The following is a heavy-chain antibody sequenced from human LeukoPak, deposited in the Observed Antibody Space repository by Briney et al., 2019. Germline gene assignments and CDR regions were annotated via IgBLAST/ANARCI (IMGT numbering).Heavy chain of an antibody. CDR2: INAGNGNT. CDR3: ARVVRGVIGWFDP. Sequence: ASVKVSCKASGYTFTSYAMHWVRQAPGQRLEWMGWINAGNGNTKYSQKFQGRVTITRDTSASTAYMELSRLRSDDTAVYYCARVVRGVIGWFDPWGQGTLVTVSS. J-gene: IGHJ5*02. V-gene: IGHV1-3*01. CDR1: GYTFTSYA. D-gene: IGHD3-10*01.